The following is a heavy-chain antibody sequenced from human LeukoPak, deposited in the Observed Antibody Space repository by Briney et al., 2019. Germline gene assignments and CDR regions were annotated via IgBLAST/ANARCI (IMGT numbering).Heavy chain of an antibody. CDR3: ARFPGAFDI. V-gene: IGHV3-30*04. J-gene: IGHJ3*02. CDR1: GFIFSSYA. CDR2: ISYDGSDK. Sequence: GRSLRLSCAASGFIFSSYAMHWVRQAPGKGLEWVAVISYDGSDKYFADSLKGRFTISRDNAKNSLYLQMNSLRAEDTALYYCARFPGAFDIWGQGTMVTVSS.